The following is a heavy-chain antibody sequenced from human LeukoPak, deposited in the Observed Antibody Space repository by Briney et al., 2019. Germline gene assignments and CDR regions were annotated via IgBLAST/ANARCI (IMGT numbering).Heavy chain of an antibody. Sequence: SETLSLTCTVSGGSISSYYWSWIRQPPGKGLEWIGYIYYSGSTNYNPSLKSRVTISVDTSKSQFSLKLSSVTAADTAVYYCASHSVRGSGSYYSAIDYWGQGTLVTVSS. CDR1: GGSISSYY. J-gene: IGHJ4*02. CDR3: ASHSVRGSGSYYSAIDY. V-gene: IGHV4-59*01. D-gene: IGHD3-10*01. CDR2: IYYSGST.